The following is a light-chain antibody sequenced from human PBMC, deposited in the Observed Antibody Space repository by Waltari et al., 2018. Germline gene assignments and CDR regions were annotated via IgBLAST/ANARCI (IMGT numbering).Light chain of an antibody. V-gene: IGKV3-20*01. CDR2: GAA. J-gene: IGKJ1*01. CDR1: QSVSRD. CDR3: QNHERLPAM. Sequence: EIVLTQSPGTLSLSPGERATLPCRASQSVSRDLAWYQQKPGQAPRLLLYGAASRATGIPDRFSGSGSGTDFSLTISRLEPEDFAVYYCQNHERLPAMFGQGTKVEIK.